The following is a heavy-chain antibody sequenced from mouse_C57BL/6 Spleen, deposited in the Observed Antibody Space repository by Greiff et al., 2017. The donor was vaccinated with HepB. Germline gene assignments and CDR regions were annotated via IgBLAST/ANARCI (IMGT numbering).Heavy chain of an antibody. D-gene: IGHD1-1*01. CDR2: INPNNGGT. J-gene: IGHJ3*01. CDR1: GYTFTDYY. Sequence: EVQLQQSGPELVKPGASVKISCKASGYTFTDYYMNWVKQSHGKSLEWIGDINPNNGGTSYNQKFKGKATLTVDKSSSTAYMELRSLTSEDSAVYYCARSAFYYYGSSQFAYWGQGTLVTVSA. V-gene: IGHV1-26*01. CDR3: ARSAFYYYGSSQFAY.